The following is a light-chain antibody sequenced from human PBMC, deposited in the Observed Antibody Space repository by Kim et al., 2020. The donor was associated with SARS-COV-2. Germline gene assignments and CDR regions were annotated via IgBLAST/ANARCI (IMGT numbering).Light chain of an antibody. CDR1: ALPKQY. V-gene: IGLV3-25*03. CDR3: QSADSSGVV. J-gene: IGLJ2*01. CDR2: KDS. Sequence: SYELTQTPSVSVSPGQTARITCSGDALPKQYAYWYQQKPGQAPVLVIYKDSERPSGIPERFSGSSSGTTVTLTISGVQAEDEADYYCQSADSSGVVFGGGTQLTVL.